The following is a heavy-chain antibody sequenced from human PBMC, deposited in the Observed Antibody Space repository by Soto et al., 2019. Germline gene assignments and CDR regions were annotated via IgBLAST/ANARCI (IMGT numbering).Heavy chain of an antibody. CDR3: ASHDLWSGNYSYGMDV. CDR1: GYTFTGYY. Sequence: ASVKVSCKASGYTFTGYYMHWVRQAPGQGLEWMGWINPNSGGTNYAQKFQGRVTMTRDTSISTAYMELSRLRSDDTAVYYCASHDLWSGNYSYGMDVWGQGTTVTVSS. J-gene: IGHJ6*02. CDR2: INPNSGGT. V-gene: IGHV1-2*02. D-gene: IGHD3-3*01.